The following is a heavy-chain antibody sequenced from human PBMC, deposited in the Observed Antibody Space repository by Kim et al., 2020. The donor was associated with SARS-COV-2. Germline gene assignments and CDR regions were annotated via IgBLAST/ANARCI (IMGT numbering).Heavy chain of an antibody. CDR3: VRDGYSGYDRAFDI. J-gene: IGHJ3*02. D-gene: IGHD5-12*01. Sequence: GGSLRLSCADSGFTFSSYWMSWVRQAPGKGLEWVANIKEDGSGKYYVDSVKGRFTISRDNAKNSVYLQMNSLRAEDTAVYFCVRDGYSGYDRAFDIWGQGPMVTVSS. CDR1: GFTFSSYW. CDR2: IKEDGSGK. V-gene: IGHV3-7*01.